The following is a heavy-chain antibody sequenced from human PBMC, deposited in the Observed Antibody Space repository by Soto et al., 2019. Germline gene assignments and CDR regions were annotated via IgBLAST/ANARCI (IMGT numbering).Heavy chain of an antibody. CDR1: GGSISSGGYY. V-gene: IGHV4-31*03. D-gene: IGHD5-12*01. Sequence: QVQLQESGPGLVKPSQTLSLTCTVSGGSISSGGYYWSWIRQHPGKGLEWIGYIYYSGSTYYNPSLKSRVTISVDTSKNQCSLKLSSVTAADTAVYYCARMPSRNGYDSEAFDIWGQGTMVTVSS. CDR2: IYYSGST. J-gene: IGHJ3*02. CDR3: ARMPSRNGYDSEAFDI.